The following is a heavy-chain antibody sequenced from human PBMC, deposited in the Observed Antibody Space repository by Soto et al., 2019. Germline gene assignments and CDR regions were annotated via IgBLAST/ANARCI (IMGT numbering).Heavy chain of an antibody. Sequence: QVQLVESGGGVVQPGRSLRLSCEGSGFTFNKYGMHWVRQAPGKGLEWVAIIWYDGSNDFYADSVKGRFTISKDNSKNKVYLEMDSLRVEDTGIYYCARAGVENWLDPWGQGTLVTVPS. D-gene: IGHD3-10*01. CDR2: IWYDGSND. CDR1: GFTFNKYG. V-gene: IGHV3-33*01. J-gene: IGHJ5*02. CDR3: ARAGVENWLDP.